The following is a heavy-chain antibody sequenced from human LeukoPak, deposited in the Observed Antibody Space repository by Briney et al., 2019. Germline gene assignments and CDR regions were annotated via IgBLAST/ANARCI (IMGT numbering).Heavy chain of an antibody. D-gene: IGHD2-21*01. Sequence: ASVTVSRTCSGYTFTGCYMHLVRQAPAQGLEWMGWINPNSGGTNYAQMFQGRFTMTRDTSINTANMELSGVSSDDTAVYYCASAYNGDFDYWGQGTLVTVSS. J-gene: IGHJ4*02. CDR1: GYTFTGCY. V-gene: IGHV1-2*02. CDR3: ASAYNGDFDY. CDR2: INPNSGGT.